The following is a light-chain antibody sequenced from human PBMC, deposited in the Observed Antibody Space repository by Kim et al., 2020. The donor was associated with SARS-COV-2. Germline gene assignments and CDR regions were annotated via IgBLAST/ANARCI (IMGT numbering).Light chain of an antibody. CDR1: TGAVTSGYY. CDR3: LLFYGGAQV. CDR2: NTN. V-gene: IGLV7-43*01. Sequence: PGGTVTLNGASSTGAVTSGYYPNWFQQKPGQAPRALIYNTNNKHTWTPVRFSGSLLGGKAALTLSGVQPEDEAEYFCLLFYGGAQVFGGGTQLTVL. J-gene: IGLJ2*01.